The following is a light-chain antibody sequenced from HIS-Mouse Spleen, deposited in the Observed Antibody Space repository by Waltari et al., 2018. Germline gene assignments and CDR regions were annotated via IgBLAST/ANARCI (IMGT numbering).Light chain of an antibody. V-gene: IGLV2-8*01. J-gene: IGLJ2*01. Sequence: QSALTQPPSASGSPGQSVTISCTGTSSDVGGYNYVSWYQQHPGKAPKLMIYEVSKRPSGVPDRFSGSTSGNTASLTVSVLQAEGEADYYCSSYAGSNNLGVFGGGTKLTVL. CDR1: SSDVGGYNY. CDR3: SSYAGSNNLGV. CDR2: EVS.